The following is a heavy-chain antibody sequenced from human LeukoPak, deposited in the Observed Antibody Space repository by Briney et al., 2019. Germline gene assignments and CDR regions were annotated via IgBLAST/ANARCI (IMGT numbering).Heavy chain of an antibody. J-gene: IGHJ4*02. CDR3: VKEVTGYGYFDY. V-gene: IGHV3-23*01. D-gene: IGHD2-2*03. Sequence: GGSLRLSCVASGFTFSNYAMSWVRQAPGKGLEWIAALNGDRTFFRVCVRGRFTISGDNSKYTLYIQLNSLRGDDTAVYYCVKEVTGYGYFDYWGRGTLVTVSS. CDR2: LNGDRT. CDR1: GFTFSNYA.